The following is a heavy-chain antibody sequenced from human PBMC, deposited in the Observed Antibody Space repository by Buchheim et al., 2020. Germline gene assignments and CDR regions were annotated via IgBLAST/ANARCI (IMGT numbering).Heavy chain of an antibody. CDR1: GFTFSKYW. CDR3: AKVEGITGTTAFDY. Sequence: EVELVESGGGLVQPGGSLRLSCAASGFTFSKYWMSWVRQAPGKGLEWVASIKQDGSEEDYVGSLKGRFTICRDNAKNSLYLQMSGLRAEDTAVYFCAKVEGITGTTAFDYWGRGTL. J-gene: IGHJ4*02. CDR2: IKQDGSEE. D-gene: IGHD1-7*01. V-gene: IGHV3-7*01.